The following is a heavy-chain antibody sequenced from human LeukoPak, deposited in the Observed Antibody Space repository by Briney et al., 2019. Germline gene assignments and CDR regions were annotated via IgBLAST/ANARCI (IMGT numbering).Heavy chain of an antibody. J-gene: IGHJ6*03. CDR3: GSSSNFYYYYMDV. CDR1: GGSINSYF. CDR2: IYSNGIT. Sequence: PSETLSLNCTVSGGSINSYFWTWLRQPAGKGLEWIGRIYSNGITNYKPSLKSRTTMTIDTSKTEFFLMMSSVTAADTAIYYCGSSSNFYYYYMDVWSKGTTVTASS. V-gene: IGHV4-4*07.